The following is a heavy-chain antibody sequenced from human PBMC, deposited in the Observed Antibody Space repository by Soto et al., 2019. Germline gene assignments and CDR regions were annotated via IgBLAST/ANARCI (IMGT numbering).Heavy chain of an antibody. Sequence: EVQLLESGGGLVQPGGSLRLSCAASGFTFSNYAMSWVRQAPGKGLEWVSAISGSGISTFYADSVKGRFTISRDNSKNTLYLLMTSLRAEDTAVYYCAKTAMIAVVMDAFGIWGQGTKVTVSS. CDR1: GFTFSNYA. CDR3: AKTAMIAVVMDAFGI. CDR2: ISGSGIST. J-gene: IGHJ3*02. V-gene: IGHV3-23*01. D-gene: IGHD3-22*01.